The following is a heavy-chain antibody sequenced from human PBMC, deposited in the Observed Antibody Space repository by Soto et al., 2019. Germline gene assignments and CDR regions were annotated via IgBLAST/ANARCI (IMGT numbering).Heavy chain of an antibody. CDR1: GYTFSNYA. Sequence: QVQLVQSGADLKKPGASVQVSCKTSGYTFSNYAINWVRQAPGQGLEWMGWISSYNSYNGDTKYARMLQDRLTMTIDTSTAAAYMELRSLRSDDTAVYYCARSELERGEVGYYGMDVWGQGTTVTVSS. D-gene: IGHD3-16*01. J-gene: IGHJ6*02. V-gene: IGHV1-18*04. CDR2: ISSYNSYNGDT. CDR3: ARSELERGEVGYYGMDV.